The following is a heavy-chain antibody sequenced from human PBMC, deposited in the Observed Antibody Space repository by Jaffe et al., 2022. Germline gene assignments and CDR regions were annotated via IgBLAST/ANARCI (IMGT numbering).Heavy chain of an antibody. CDR1: GFSLSTSGMC. J-gene: IGHJ3*02. CDR2: IDWDDDK. D-gene: IGHD6-19*01. CDR3: ARILRTTYSSGDDAFDI. V-gene: IGHV2-70*01. Sequence: QVTLRESGPALVKPTQTLTLTCTFSGFSLSTSGMCVSWIRQPPGKALEWLALIDWDDDKYYSTSLKTRLTISKDTSKNQVVLTMTNMDPVDTATYYCARILRTTYSSGDDAFDIWGQGTMVTVSS.